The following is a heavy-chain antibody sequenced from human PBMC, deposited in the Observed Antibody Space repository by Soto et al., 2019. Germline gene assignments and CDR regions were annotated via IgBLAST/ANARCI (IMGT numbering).Heavy chain of an antibody. V-gene: IGHV3-9*01. CDR2: ISWNSGSI. Sequence: EVQLVESGGGLVQPGRSLRLSCAASGFTFDDYAMHWVRQAPGKGLEWVSGISWNSGSIGYADSVKGRFTISRDNAKNSLYLQMNSLRAEDTALYYCAKDWGGAVAGPGAYWGQGTLVTVSS. CDR1: GFTFDDYA. J-gene: IGHJ4*02. D-gene: IGHD6-19*01. CDR3: AKDWGGAVAGPGAY.